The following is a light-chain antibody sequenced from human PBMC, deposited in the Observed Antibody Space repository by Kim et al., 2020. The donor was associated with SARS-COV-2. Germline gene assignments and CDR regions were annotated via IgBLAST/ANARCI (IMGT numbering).Light chain of an antibody. CDR2: GAS. V-gene: IGKV3D-15*01. J-gene: IGKJ4*01. CDR3: QQYNNWPLT. CDR1: QSVNNN. Sequence: VSPGERATLSCRVSQSVNNNIGWYQKKPGQAPRLLIYGASIRATGIAARFSGSGSETEFSLTISSLQSEDFVVYYCQQYNNWPLTFGGGTKVDI.